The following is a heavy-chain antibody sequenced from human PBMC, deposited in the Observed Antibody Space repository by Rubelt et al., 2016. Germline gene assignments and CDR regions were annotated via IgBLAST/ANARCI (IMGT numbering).Heavy chain of an antibody. CDR2: IYSGGST. J-gene: IGHJ4*02. D-gene: IGHD2-2*01. CDR3: ARGGGVVVVPAATYFDY. Sequence: WVRQASGKGLEWVSVIYSGGSTYYADSVKGRFTISRDNSKNTLYLQMNSLSAEDTAVYYCARGGGVVVVPAATYFDYWGQGTLVTVSS. V-gene: IGHV3-53*01.